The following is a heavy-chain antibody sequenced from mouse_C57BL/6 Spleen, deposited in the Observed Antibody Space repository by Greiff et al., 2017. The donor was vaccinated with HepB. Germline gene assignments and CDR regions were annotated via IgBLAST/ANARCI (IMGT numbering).Heavy chain of an antibody. Sequence: EVLLQQSGAELVKPGASVKLSCTASGFNIKDYYMHWVKQRTEQGLEWIGRIDPEDGESKYAPNFQGKATITADTSSNTAYLQLSSLTSEDTAVYYWAHYDYDERSFDYWGQGTTLTVSS. V-gene: IGHV14-2*01. CDR2: IDPEDGES. CDR1: GFNIKDYY. D-gene: IGHD2-4*01. J-gene: IGHJ2*01. CDR3: AHYDYDERSFDY.